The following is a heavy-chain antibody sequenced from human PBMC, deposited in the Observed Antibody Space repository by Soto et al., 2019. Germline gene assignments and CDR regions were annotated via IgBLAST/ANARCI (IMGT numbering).Heavy chain of an antibody. CDR3: ARPYGSVSNFDY. J-gene: IGHJ4*02. V-gene: IGHV3-7*01. D-gene: IGHD6-25*01. CDR2: IKPDGSDK. CDR1: GFIFSRHW. Sequence: GALSLSWVTSGFIFSRHWMTWVRQAPGKGLEWVADIKPDGSDKHYVHSVKGRFTISRHNAEHSLYLQMSSLRAEDTAVYYCARPYGSVSNFDYCRPGTLLTVAT.